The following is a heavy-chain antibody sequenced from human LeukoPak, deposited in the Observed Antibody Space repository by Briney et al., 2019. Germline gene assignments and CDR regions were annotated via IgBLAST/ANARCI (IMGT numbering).Heavy chain of an antibody. V-gene: IGHV3-30-3*01. CDR3: ARRDGGSCLDY. CDR1: GFTFSGYT. J-gene: IGHJ4*02. CDR2: ISYDGSSK. Sequence: GKSLRLSCAGSGFTFSGYTIHWVRQAPGKGLEWVAVISYDGSSKYYADSVKGRFTISRDNSKNTLYLQMNSLRAEDTAVYYCARRDGGSCLDYWGQGTLVTVSS. D-gene: IGHD2-15*01.